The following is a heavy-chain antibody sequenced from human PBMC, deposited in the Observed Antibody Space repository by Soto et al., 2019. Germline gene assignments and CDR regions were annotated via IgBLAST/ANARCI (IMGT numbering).Heavy chain of an antibody. D-gene: IGHD5-12*01. V-gene: IGHV1-2*04. J-gene: IGHJ6*03. CDR2: INPNSGVT. Sequence: QVQLVQSGAEVKKPGASVTVSCRSSGDTLTDYYMHWVRQAPGQGLEWMGWINPNSGVTKYAQKFQGWVTMTRDTSIRTVYMQQSRLRSDDTAVYYCAGESGGATATLDYYYFYMDVWGTGTTVTVSS. CDR1: GDTLTDYY. CDR3: AGESGGATATLDYYYFYMDV.